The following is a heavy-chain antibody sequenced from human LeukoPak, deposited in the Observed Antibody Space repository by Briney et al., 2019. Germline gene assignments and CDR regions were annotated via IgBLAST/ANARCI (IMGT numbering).Heavy chain of an antibody. V-gene: IGHV3-33*01. CDR2: IWYDGSNK. CDR1: GFTFSSYG. D-gene: IGHD6-19*01. J-gene: IGHJ5*02. Sequence: PGGSLRLSCAASGFTFSSYGMHWVRQAPGKGLEWVAVIWYDGSNKYYADSVKGRFTISRDNSKNTLYLQMNSLRAEDTAVYYCAREPGYSSGWCALDPWGQGTLVTVSS. CDR3: AREPGYSSGWCALDP.